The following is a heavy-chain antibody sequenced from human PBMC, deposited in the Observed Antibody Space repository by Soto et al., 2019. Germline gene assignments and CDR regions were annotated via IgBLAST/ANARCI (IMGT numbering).Heavy chain of an antibody. Sequence: QVQLVESGGGVVQPGRSLRLSCAASGFTFSSYGMHWVRQAPGTGLEWVAVISYDGSNKYYADSVKGRFTISRDNSKNTLYLQMNSLRAEDTAVYYCAKNYYGSGSYSAEVGDYWGQGTLVTVSS. CDR3: AKNYYGSGSYSAEVGDY. D-gene: IGHD3-10*01. J-gene: IGHJ4*02. V-gene: IGHV3-30*18. CDR1: GFTFSSYG. CDR2: ISYDGSNK.